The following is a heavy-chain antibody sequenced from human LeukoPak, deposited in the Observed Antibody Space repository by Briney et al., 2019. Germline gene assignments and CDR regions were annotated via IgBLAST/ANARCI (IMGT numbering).Heavy chain of an antibody. CDR2: INPNSGGT. V-gene: IGHV1-2*02. Sequence: GASVSVSCTASGYTFTGYYMQWVRQAPGQGLEWMGWINPNSGGTNYAQTFQGRVTMTRDTSISTAYMELSRLRSDDTAVYYCARGSSRRSRVYYYGMDGWGQGTTVTVSS. CDR3: ARGSSRRSRVYYYGMDG. J-gene: IGHJ6*02. CDR1: GYTFTGYY. D-gene: IGHD6-13*01.